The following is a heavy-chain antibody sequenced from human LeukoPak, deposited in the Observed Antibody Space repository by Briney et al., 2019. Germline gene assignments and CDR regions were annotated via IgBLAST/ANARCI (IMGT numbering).Heavy chain of an antibody. D-gene: IGHD2-21*02. CDR3: ARDYGPYCGGDCYSRQFDP. Sequence: AGGSLRLSCAASGFTFSSYSMNWVRQAPGKGLEWVSSISSSSSHIYYADSVKGRFTISRDNAKNSLYLQMNSLRAEDTAVYYCARDYGPYCGGDCYSRQFDPWGQGTLVTVSS. CDR2: ISSSSSHI. J-gene: IGHJ5*02. V-gene: IGHV3-21*01. CDR1: GFTFSSYS.